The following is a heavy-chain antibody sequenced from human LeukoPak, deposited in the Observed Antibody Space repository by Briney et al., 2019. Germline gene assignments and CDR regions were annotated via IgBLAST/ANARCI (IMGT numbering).Heavy chain of an antibody. V-gene: IGHV1-2*02. Sequence: ASVKVSCKASGYTFTGYYMHWVRQAPGQGLEWVGWINPNSCGTNYAQKFQGRVTMTRDTSISTAYMELSRLRSDDTAVYYCARGGLEMATLVDYWGQGTLVTVSS. CDR3: ARGGLEMATLVDY. CDR1: GYTFTGYY. CDR2: INPNSCGT. D-gene: IGHD5-24*01. J-gene: IGHJ4*02.